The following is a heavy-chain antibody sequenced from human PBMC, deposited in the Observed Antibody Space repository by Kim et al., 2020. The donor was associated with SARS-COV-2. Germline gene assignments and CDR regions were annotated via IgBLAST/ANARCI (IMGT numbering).Heavy chain of an antibody. J-gene: IGHJ4*02. V-gene: IGHV5-51*01. Sequence: GSLKISCKGSGYIFTSYWIGWVRQMPGKGLEWMGIIFPGDSDTRYSPSFHGQVTISADKSISTAYLQWSSLKASDTAIYYCARPAYTSGWSSSDYWGQGTLVTVSS. D-gene: IGHD6-19*01. CDR1: GYIFTSYW. CDR2: IFPGDSDT. CDR3: ARPAYTSGWSSSDY.